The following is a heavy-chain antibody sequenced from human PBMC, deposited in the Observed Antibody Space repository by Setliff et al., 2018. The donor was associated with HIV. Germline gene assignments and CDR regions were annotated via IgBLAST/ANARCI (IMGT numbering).Heavy chain of an antibody. V-gene: IGHV1-2*06. Sequence: ASVKVSCKASGYSFSNYAMNWVRQAPGQGLEWIGRINPKSGVAEYAPKFLGRVTMTLDTSISTAFLEIPRVTSDDAAVYYCARPRMFDSFDIWGQGTMVTVSS. CDR2: INPKSGVA. D-gene: IGHD3-10*02. CDR3: ARPRMFDSFDI. CDR1: GYSFSNYA. J-gene: IGHJ3*02.